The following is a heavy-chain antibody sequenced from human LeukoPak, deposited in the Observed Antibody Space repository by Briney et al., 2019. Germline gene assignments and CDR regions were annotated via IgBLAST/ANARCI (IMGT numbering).Heavy chain of an antibody. CDR1: GGSISSGDYY. D-gene: IGHD3-9*01. CDR3: ARTDWLYYYYGMDV. J-gene: IGHJ6*02. Sequence: SETLSLTCTVSGGSISSGDYYWSWIRQPPGKGLEWIGYIYYSGSTYYNPSLKSRVTISVDTSKNQFSLKLSSVTAADTAVYYCARTDWLYYYYGMDVWGQGTTVTVSS. CDR2: IYYSGST. V-gene: IGHV4-30-4*01.